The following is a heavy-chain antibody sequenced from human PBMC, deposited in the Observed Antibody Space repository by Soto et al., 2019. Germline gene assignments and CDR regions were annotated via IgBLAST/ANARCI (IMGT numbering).Heavy chain of an antibody. Sequence: LQESGPGLVKPSETLSITCSVFGDCISSRSYYWGWIRRPSGVGLEWIAGISYTGSTYYNPSLTCRAAISGDTSENQFSLKLSFVTAADTAVYYCPRFSWYDGDSIANYYMDFWGNGAAVTVSS. D-gene: IGHD6-13*01. J-gene: IGHJ6*03. CDR2: ISYTGST. CDR3: PRFSWYDGDSIANYYMDF. V-gene: IGHV4-39*01. CDR1: GDCISSRSYY.